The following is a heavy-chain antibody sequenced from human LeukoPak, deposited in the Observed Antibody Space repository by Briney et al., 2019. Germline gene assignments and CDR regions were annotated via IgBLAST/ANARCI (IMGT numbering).Heavy chain of an antibody. V-gene: IGHV3-30*01. CDR3: ARDTRAWELLDYYMDV. CDR1: GFTFSSYA. Sequence: GGSLRLSCAASGFTFSSYAMHWVRQAPGKGLEWVAVISYDGSNKYYADSVKGRFTISRDNSKNTLYLQMNSLRAEDTAVYYCARDTRAWELLDYYMDVWGKGTTVTVSS. D-gene: IGHD1-26*01. CDR2: ISYDGSNK. J-gene: IGHJ6*03.